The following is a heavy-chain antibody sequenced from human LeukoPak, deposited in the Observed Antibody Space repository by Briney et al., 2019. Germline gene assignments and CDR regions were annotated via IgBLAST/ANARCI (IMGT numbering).Heavy chain of an antibody. Sequence: GGSLRLSCAASGFTFSNYGMHWVRQAPGKGLEWVAFIRYDGTNKYYADSVKGRFTISRDNSKNTLYLQMNSLRAEDTAVYYCARVGRIAVNWFDPWGQGTLVTVSS. CDR2: IRYDGTNK. J-gene: IGHJ5*02. D-gene: IGHD2-21*01. V-gene: IGHV3-30*02. CDR3: ARVGRIAVNWFDP. CDR1: GFTFSNYG.